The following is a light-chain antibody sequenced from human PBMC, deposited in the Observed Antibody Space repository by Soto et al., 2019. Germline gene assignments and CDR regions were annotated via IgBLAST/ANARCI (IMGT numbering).Light chain of an antibody. CDR2: GNS. J-gene: IGLJ1*01. V-gene: IGLV1-40*01. Sequence: QSVLTQPPSVSGAPGQRVTISCPGSSSNIGAGYDVHWYQQLPGTAPKLLIYGNSNRPSGVPDRFSGSKSGTSATLGITGFQTGDEADYYCGSWDSSLSAYVFGTGTKGTVL. CDR1: SSNIGAGYD. CDR3: GSWDSSLSAYV.